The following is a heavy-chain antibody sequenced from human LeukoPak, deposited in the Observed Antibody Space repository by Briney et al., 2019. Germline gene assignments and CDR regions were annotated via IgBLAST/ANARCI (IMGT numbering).Heavy chain of an antibody. Sequence: SETLSLTCAVYDGSFSGYYWSWIRQPPGKGLEWIGEINHSGSTNYNPSLKSRVTIPVDTSKNQFSLKLSSVTAADTAVYYCARRRTLGYCSGGSCRYFDYWGQGTLVTVSS. CDR1: DGSFSGYY. CDR3: ARRRTLGYCSGGSCRYFDY. CDR2: INHSGST. D-gene: IGHD2-15*01. V-gene: IGHV4-34*01. J-gene: IGHJ4*02.